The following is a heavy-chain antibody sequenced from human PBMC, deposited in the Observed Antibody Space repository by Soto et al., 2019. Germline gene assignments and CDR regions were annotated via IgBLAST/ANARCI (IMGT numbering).Heavy chain of an antibody. CDR3: AKDHLPTTITTPWFDP. J-gene: IGHJ5*02. CDR2: ISYDGNNK. D-gene: IGHD4-17*01. Sequence: QVQLVGSGGGVVQPGRSLRLSCEASGFSFSSHGMHWVRQAPGKGLEWLAVISYDGNNKYYADSVKGRFSISRDNYKNTLDLQMNSLRAEDTAVYYCAKDHLPTTITTPWFDPWGQGTLVTVSS. CDR1: GFSFSSHG. V-gene: IGHV3-30*18.